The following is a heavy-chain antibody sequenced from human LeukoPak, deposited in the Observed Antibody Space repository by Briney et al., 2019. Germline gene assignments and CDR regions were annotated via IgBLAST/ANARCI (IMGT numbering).Heavy chain of an antibody. J-gene: IGHJ4*02. CDR1: GFNVSRNY. V-gene: IGHV3-53*01. D-gene: IGHD6-13*01. CDR3: ARYSSSWYSPFDY. CDR2: IYISGNT. Sequence: GGSLRLSCAASGFNVSRNYMSWVRQAPGKGLQWVSFIYISGNTDYADSVKGRFTISRDNSKNTLYLQMNSLRAEDTAVYYCARYSSSWYSPFDYWGQGTLATVSS.